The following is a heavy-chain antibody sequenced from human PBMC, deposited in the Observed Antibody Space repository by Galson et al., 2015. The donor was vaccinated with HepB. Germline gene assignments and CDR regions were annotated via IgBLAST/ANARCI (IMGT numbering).Heavy chain of an antibody. CDR1: GYRFTNYW. CDR3: ATSYYYDSSGYKGAIDY. Sequence: QSGAEVKKPGESLRISCKGSGYRFTNYWISWVRQMPGKGLEWMGRIDPSDSYIKYNPSFQGHVTISADKSISTAYLQWSSLKASDTAMYYCATSYYYDSSGYKGAIDYWGQGTLVTVSP. D-gene: IGHD3-22*01. J-gene: IGHJ4*02. V-gene: IGHV5-10-1*01. CDR2: IDPSDSYI.